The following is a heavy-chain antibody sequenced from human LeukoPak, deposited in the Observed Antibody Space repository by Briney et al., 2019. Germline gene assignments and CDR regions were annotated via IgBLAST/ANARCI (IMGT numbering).Heavy chain of an antibody. J-gene: IGHJ4*02. CDR1: GGSISSGGYY. CDR3: ARLIAVAGYIDY. Sequence: SETLSLTCTVSGGSISSGGYYWSWIRQPPGKGLEWIGSIYYSGSTYYNPSLKSRVTISVDTSKNQFSLKLGSVTAADTAVYYCARLIAVAGYIDYWGQGTLVTVSS. V-gene: IGHV4-39*01. CDR2: IYYSGST. D-gene: IGHD6-19*01.